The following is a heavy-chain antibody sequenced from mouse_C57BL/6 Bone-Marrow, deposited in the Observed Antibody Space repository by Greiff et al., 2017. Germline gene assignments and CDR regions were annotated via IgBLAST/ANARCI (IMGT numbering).Heavy chain of an antibody. J-gene: IGHJ1*03. D-gene: IGHD2-5*01. CDR3: ASAYYSNPYWYFDV. V-gene: IGHV1-64*01. CDR1: GYTFTSYW. CDR2: IHPNSGST. Sequence: VQLQQPGAELVKPGASVKLSCKASGYTFTSYWMHWVKQRPGQGLEWIGMIHPNSGSTNYNEKFKSKATLTVDKSSSTAYMQLSSLTSEDSAVYYCASAYYSNPYWYFDVWGTGTTVTVSS.